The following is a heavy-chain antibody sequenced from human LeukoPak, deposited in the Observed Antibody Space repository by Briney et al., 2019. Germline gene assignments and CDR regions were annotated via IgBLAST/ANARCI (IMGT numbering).Heavy chain of an antibody. CDR1: GGSFSGYY. CDR3: ARHSDSSGFDY. V-gene: IGHV4-34*01. D-gene: IGHD6-19*01. Sequence: SETLSLTCAVYGGSFSGYYWSWIRQPPGKGLEWIGEINHSGSTNYNPSLKSRVTISVDTSKNQFSLNLRSVTAADTSVYYCARHSDSSGFDYWGQGTLVTVSS. CDR2: INHSGST. J-gene: IGHJ4*02.